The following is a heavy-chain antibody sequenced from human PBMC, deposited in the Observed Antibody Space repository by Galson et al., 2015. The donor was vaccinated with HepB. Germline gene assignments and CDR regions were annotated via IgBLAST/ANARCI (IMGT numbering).Heavy chain of an antibody. CDR1: GYSFTSYW. J-gene: IGHJ4*02. CDR3: ARHFPHCTNGVCYYEVEVGDY. V-gene: IGHV5-10-1*01. CDR2: IDPSDSYT. Sequence: QSGAEVKKPGESLRISCKGSGYSFTSYWISWVRQMPGKGLEWMGRIDPSDSYTNFSPSFQGHVTISADKSISTAYLQWSSLKASDTAMYYCARHFPHCTNGVCYYEVEVGDYWGQGTLVTVSS. D-gene: IGHD2-8*01.